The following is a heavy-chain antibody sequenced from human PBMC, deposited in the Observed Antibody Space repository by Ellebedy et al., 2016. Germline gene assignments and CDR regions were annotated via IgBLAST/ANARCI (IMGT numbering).Heavy chain of an antibody. V-gene: IGHV1-8*01. Sequence: ASVKVSCXASGYTFTSYDINWVRQATGQGLEWMGWMNPNSGNTGYAQKFQGRVTITRDTSASTAYMELSSLRSEDTAVYYCAREHEDGSGSYYFAYWFDPWGQGTLVTVSS. CDR1: GYTFTSYD. J-gene: IGHJ5*02. CDR2: MNPNSGNT. CDR3: AREHEDGSGSYYFAYWFDP. D-gene: IGHD3-10*01.